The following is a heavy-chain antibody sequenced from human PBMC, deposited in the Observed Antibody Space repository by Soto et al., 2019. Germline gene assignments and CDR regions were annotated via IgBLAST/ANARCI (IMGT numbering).Heavy chain of an antibody. CDR1: GFTFSIYV. Sequence: GSLRLSCAASGFTFSIYVMSWVRQAPGKGLEWIGSIYYNGSTNYNPSLKSRVTISVDTSKNQFSLKLSSVTAADTAVYYCARGSGFLNGMDVWGQGTTVTVSS. V-gene: IGHV4-34*01. D-gene: IGHD3-10*01. CDR2: IYYNGST. CDR3: ARGSGFLNGMDV. J-gene: IGHJ6*02.